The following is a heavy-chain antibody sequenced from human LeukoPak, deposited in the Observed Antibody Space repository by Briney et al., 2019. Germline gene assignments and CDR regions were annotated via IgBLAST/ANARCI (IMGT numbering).Heavy chain of an antibody. D-gene: IGHD2-15*01. Sequence: GGSLRLSCAASGFTFSSYGMSWVRQAPGKGLEWVSAISGSGGSTYYADSVKGRFTISRDNSKNTLYLQMNSLRAEDTAVYYCAKSASGYCSGGSCYESDYWGQGTLVTVSS. CDR1: GFTFSSYG. CDR2: ISGSGGST. V-gene: IGHV3-23*01. CDR3: AKSASGYCSGGSCYESDY. J-gene: IGHJ4*02.